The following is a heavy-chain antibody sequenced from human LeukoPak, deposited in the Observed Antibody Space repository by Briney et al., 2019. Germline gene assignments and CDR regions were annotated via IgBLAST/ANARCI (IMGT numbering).Heavy chain of an antibody. Sequence: GGCLTLSCPASGLILSTFAMSWVRQRAARGMEWVSSNRGKGQTFYADSVKGRFTISSDSSRNTVYLQLNNLRVEDTAIYYCARASWVSSTDAVRWGQGTLVTVSS. V-gene: IGHV3-23*01. CDR1: GLILSTFA. D-gene: IGHD3-16*01. J-gene: IGHJ4*01. CDR3: ARASWVSSTDAVR. CDR2: NRGKGQT.